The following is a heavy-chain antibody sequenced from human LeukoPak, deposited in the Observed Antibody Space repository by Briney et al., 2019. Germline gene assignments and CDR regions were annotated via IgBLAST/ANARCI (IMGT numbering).Heavy chain of an antibody. Sequence: ASVNVSCKASGYTFTSYAMHWVRQAPGQRLEWMGWINAGNGNTKYSQKFQGRVTITRDTSASTAYMELSSLRSDDTAVYYCARAGDLDAFDIWGQGTMVTVSS. J-gene: IGHJ3*02. CDR1: GYTFTSYA. CDR3: ARAGDLDAFDI. D-gene: IGHD2-21*01. CDR2: INAGNGNT. V-gene: IGHV1-3*01.